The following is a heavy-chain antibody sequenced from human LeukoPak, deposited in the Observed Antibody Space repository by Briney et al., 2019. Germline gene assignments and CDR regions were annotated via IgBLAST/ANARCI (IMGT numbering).Heavy chain of an antibody. J-gene: IGHJ4*01. CDR3: ARDAQRGFDYSNSLKY. CDR1: GFIFSHHG. Sequence: RGSLRLSCAASGFIFSHHGMHWVRQAPGQGLEWVAVIWSDGTNRFYADSVKGRFTISRDNSQNTVFLQMDSLRVKDTAIYYCARDAQRGFDYSNSLKYWGHGTLVTVSS. D-gene: IGHD4-11*01. CDR2: IWSDGTNR. V-gene: IGHV3-33*01.